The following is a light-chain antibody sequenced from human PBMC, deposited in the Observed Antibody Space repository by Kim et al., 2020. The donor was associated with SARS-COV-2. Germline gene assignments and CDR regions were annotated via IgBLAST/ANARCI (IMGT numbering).Light chain of an antibody. CDR2: GSS. CDR3: HQYNNWPT. Sequence: EIVMTQSPATLSVSPGETATLSCRASQSVRSNLAWYQQKPGQAPRVLIYGSSTRATGVPARFSGSGSGTEFTLTISSLQSEDFAVYYCHQYNNWPTFGQGTKLEI. CDR1: QSVRSN. J-gene: IGKJ1*01. V-gene: IGKV3-15*01.